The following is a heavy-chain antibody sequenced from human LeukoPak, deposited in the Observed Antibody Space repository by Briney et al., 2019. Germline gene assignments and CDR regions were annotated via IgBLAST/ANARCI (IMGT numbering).Heavy chain of an antibody. Sequence: GASVKLSCKASGYTFTGYYMHWVRQAPGHGLEWMGWINPNSGGTKYAQKFLGRVTMTRYTSISTAYMERSRLRSDDTAVYYCARDPPEWQQLLRGGNYWGQGTLVTVSS. CDR1: GYTFTGYY. CDR2: INPNSGGT. CDR3: ARDPPEWQQLLRGGNY. V-gene: IGHV1-2*02. J-gene: IGHJ4*02. D-gene: IGHD6-13*01.